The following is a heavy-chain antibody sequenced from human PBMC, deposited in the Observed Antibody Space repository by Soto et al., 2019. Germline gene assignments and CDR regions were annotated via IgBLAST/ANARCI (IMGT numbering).Heavy chain of an antibody. CDR2: IYYCGST. V-gene: IGHV4-39*01. J-gene: IGHJ4*02. CDR1: GGSISSSSYY. D-gene: IGHD3-10*01. CDR3: ARNRMATFRGPEMEYYFDY. Sequence: QLQLQESGPGLVKPSETLSLTCTVSGGSISSSSYYWGWIRQPPGKGLEWIGSIYYCGSTYYNPSLKRRFTISVDTSKNQFSLKLSSVTAADTAVYYCARNRMATFRGPEMEYYFDYWGQGTLVTVSS.